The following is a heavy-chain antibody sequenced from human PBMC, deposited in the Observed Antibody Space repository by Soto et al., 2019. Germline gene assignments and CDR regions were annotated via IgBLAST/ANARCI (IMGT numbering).Heavy chain of an antibody. D-gene: IGHD6-6*01. V-gene: IGHV3-30*18. CDR1: GFTFSSYG. J-gene: IGHJ6*02. CDR3: AKDRVVGAARSPYYYYYYGMDV. Sequence: LSLSCAASGFTFSSYGMHWVRQAPGKGLEWVAVISYDGSNKYYADSVKGRFTISRDNSKNTLYLQMNSLRAEDTAVYYCAKDRVVGAARSPYYYYYYGMDVWGQGTTVTVSS. CDR2: ISYDGSNK.